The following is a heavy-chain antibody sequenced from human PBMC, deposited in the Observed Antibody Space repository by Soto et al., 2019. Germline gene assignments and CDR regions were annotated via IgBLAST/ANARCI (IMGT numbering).Heavy chain of an antibody. CDR2: INPSGGST. CDR1: GYTFTSYY. J-gene: IGHJ3*02. Sequence: QVQLVQSGAEVKKPGASVKVSCKASGYTFTSYYMHWVRQAPGQGLEWMGIINPSGGSTSYAQKFQGRVTMPRDTSTSTVYMELSSLRSEDTAVYYCARDTLGNNAFDIWGQGTMVTVSS. V-gene: IGHV1-46*01. CDR3: ARDTLGNNAFDI.